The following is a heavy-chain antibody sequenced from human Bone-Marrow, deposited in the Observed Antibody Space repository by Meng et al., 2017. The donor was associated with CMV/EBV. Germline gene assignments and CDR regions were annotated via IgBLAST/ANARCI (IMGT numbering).Heavy chain of an antibody. J-gene: IGHJ4*02. D-gene: IGHD6-6*01. CDR1: GGSISSSSYY. V-gene: IGHV4-39*07. CDR2: IYYSGST. CDR3: ARDSSIAARTIDY. Sequence: GSLRLSCTVSGGSISSSSYYWGWIRQPPGKGLEWIGSIYYSGSTYYNPSLKSRVTISVDTSKNQFSLKLSSVTAADTAVYYRARDSSIAARTIDYWGRGTLVTVSS.